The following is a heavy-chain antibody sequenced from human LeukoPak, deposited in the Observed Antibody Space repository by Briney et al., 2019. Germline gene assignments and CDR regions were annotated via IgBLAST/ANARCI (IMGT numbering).Heavy chain of an antibody. CDR3: ARAYNWNPFDY. J-gene: IGHJ4*02. CDR2: INHSGST. V-gene: IGHV4-34*01. D-gene: IGHD1-20*01. CDR1: GGSFSGYY. Sequence: PSETLSLTCAVYGGSFSGYYWSWIRQPPGKGLEWIGEINHSGSTNYNPSLKSRVTISVDTSKNQFSLKLSSVTAADTAGYYCARAYNWNPFDYWGQGTLVTVSS.